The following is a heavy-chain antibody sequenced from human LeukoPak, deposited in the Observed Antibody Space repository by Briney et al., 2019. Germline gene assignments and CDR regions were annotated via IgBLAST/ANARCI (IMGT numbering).Heavy chain of an antibody. Sequence: SVKVSCKASGGTFSSYAISWVRQAPGQGLEWMGRIIPILGIANYAQKFQGRVTITADKSTSTAYMELSSLRSEDTAVYYCARVVAVVPAAIRGWFDPWGQGTLVTVSS. CDR3: ARVVAVVPAAIRGWFDP. J-gene: IGHJ5*02. CDR1: GGTFSSYA. CDR2: IIPILGIA. D-gene: IGHD2-2*02. V-gene: IGHV1-69*04.